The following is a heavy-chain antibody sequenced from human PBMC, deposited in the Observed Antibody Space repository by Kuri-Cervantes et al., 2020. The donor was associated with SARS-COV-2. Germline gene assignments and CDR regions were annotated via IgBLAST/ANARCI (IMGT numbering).Heavy chain of an antibody. CDR3: ARTFMGYYYYMDV. D-gene: IGHD3-3*02. J-gene: IGHJ6*03. CDR1: GFIFSDYY. CDR2: IGPSGTTK. V-gene: IGHV3-11*04. Sequence: GGSLRLSCTASGFIFSDYYMTWIRQAPGKGLEWVSNIGPSGTTKYYADSVKGRFTISRDNAKNSLYLQMNSLRAEDTAVYYCARTFMGYYYYMDVWGKGTTVTVSS.